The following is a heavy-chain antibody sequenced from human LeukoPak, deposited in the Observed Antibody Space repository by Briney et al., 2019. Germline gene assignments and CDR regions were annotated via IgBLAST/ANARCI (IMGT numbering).Heavy chain of an antibody. CDR3: ARDRLFGYYYMDV. J-gene: IGHJ6*03. CDR2: INPNSGGT. D-gene: IGHD3-16*01. Sequence: ASVKVSCKASGYTFTGYYMHWVRQAPGQGLEWMGWINPNSGGTNYAQKFQGRVTMTRDTSISTAYMELSRLRSEDTAVYYCARDRLFGYYYMDVWGKGTTVTVSS. V-gene: IGHV1-2*02. CDR1: GYTFTGYY.